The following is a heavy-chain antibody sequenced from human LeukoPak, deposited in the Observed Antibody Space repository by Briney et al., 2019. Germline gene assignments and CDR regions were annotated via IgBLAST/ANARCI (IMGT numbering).Heavy chain of an antibody. D-gene: IGHD2-15*01. J-gene: IGHJ3*02. CDR3: ARDGHCSGGSCYGISAFDI. CDR2: ISSSSSYI. CDR1: GFTFSSYS. Sequence: GGSLRLSCAASGFTFSSYSMNWVRQAPGKGLEWVSSISSSSSYIYYADSVKGRFTISRDNAKNSLYLQMNSLRAEDTAVYYCARDGHCSGGSCYGISAFDIWGQGTMVTVSS. V-gene: IGHV3-21*01.